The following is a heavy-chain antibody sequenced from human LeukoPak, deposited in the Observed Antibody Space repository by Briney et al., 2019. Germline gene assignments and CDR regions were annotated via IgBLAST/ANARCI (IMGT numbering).Heavy chain of an antibody. CDR1: DASIRSGHYS. Sequence: SESLSLTCTVSDASIRSGHYSSGWIRQPSGKGLEWPGYIYDRGSTYYNHSHKSRITISVDTSENPCSLKLSSVTATDTAVYYCARDCSGGSCYGAFDIWGQGKMVTVSS. D-gene: IGHD2-15*01. CDR2: IYDRGST. J-gene: IGHJ3*02. V-gene: IGHV4-30-4*01. CDR3: ARDCSGGSCYGAFDI.